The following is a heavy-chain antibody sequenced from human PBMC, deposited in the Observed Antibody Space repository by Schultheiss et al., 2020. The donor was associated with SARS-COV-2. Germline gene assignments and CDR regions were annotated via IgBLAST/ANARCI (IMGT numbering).Heavy chain of an antibody. CDR1: GGSISSYY. CDR2: INHSGST. Sequence: SETLSLTCTVSGGSISSYYWSWIRQPPGKGLEWIGEINHSGSTNYNPSLKSRVTISVDTSKNQFSLKLSSVTAADTAVYYCARGEYTQDAFDIWGQGTMVTVSS. J-gene: IGHJ3*02. V-gene: IGHV4-34*01. D-gene: IGHD6-6*01. CDR3: ARGEYTQDAFDI.